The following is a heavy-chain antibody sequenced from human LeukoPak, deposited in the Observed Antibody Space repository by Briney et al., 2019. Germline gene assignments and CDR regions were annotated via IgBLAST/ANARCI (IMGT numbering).Heavy chain of an antibody. CDR1: GFTFSDYY. D-gene: IGHD4-17*01. V-gene: IGHV3-11*05. CDR2: ISSSSSYT. CDR3: ARATSDTTNFAY. J-gene: IGHJ4*01. Sequence: GGSLRLSCAASGFTFSDYYMSWIRQAPGKGLEWVSYISSSSSYTNYADSVKGRFTISRDNAKNSLYLQINSLRAEDTAVYYCARATSDTTNFAYWGQGTLVTVSS.